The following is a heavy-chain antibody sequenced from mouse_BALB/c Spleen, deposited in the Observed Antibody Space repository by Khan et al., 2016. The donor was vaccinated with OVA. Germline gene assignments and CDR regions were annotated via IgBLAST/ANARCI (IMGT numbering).Heavy chain of an antibody. V-gene: IGHV14-3*02. CDR1: GFNIKDTY. J-gene: IGHJ4*01. Sequence: VQLQQSGAELVKPGASVKLSCSTSGFNIKDTYMHWVKQRPEQGLEWIGRIYPATDNTKYDPRFQGKATITADTTSNTAFLHLSSLTSEDTAVYYCARTEIHYYGSIVMDYWGQGTSVTVSS. D-gene: IGHD1-2*01. CDR2: IYPATDNT. CDR3: ARTEIHYYGSIVMDY.